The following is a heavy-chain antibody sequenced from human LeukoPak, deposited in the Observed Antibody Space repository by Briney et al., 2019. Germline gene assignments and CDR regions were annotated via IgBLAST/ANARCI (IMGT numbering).Heavy chain of an antibody. J-gene: IGHJ4*02. V-gene: IGHV3-23*01. CDR2: ISGSGGST. D-gene: IGHD3-3*01. Sequence: GGSLRLSCAASGFTFSSYAMSWVRQAPGKGLEWVSAISGSGGSTYYADSVKGRFTISRDDARNSLYLQMNSLRAEDTAVYYCARDWSGDDYWGRGTLATVSS. CDR1: GFTFSSYA. CDR3: ARDWSGDDY.